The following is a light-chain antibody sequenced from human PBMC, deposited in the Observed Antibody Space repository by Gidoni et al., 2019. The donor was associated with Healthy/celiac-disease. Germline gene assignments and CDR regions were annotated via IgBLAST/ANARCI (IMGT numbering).Light chain of an antibody. V-gene: IGLV2-23*02. J-gene: IGLJ2*01. Sequence: QSALTQPASVSRSLGQSITISCTGTSSDVGSYNLVSWYQQHPGKAPKLMIYEVSKRPSGVSNRFSGSKSGNTASLTISGLQAEDEADYYCCSYAGSSISVVFGGGTKLTVL. CDR3: CSYAGSSISVV. CDR1: SSDVGSYNL. CDR2: EVS.